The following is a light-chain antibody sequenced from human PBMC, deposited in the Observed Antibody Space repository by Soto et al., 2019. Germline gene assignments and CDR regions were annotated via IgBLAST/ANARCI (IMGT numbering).Light chain of an antibody. CDR1: QSINNW. CDR2: KAS. Sequence: DIQMTQSPSTLSASVGDRVTITCRASQSINNWLAWYQQRPGTAPKLLIYKASTLQTGVPSRFSGSASGTEFTLTISSQQPDDFATYYCQQYSSYPHTFGQGTKLEIK. V-gene: IGKV1-5*03. CDR3: QQYSSYPHT. J-gene: IGKJ2*01.